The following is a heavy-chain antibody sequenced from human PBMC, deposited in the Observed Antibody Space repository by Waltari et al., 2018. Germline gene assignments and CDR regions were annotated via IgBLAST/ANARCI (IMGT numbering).Heavy chain of an antibody. CDR2: ISHNGVT. J-gene: IGHJ5*02. CDR1: GGPFTAYS. Sequence: QVQLHQWGAGLLKPSETLSLTCAVSGGPFTAYSWSWIRQPPGKGLEWIGEISHNGVTHYNQALRSRLTMSVDTIKKQFSLKLTSVTAADTAVYFCARTWGYSPPLGWFDPWGQGTRVTVSS. D-gene: IGHD2-2*02. V-gene: IGHV4-34*01. CDR3: ARTWGYSPPLGWFDP.